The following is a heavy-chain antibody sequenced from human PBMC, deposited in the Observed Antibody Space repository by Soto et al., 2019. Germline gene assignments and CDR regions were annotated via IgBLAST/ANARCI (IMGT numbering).Heavy chain of an antibody. D-gene: IGHD1-26*01. CDR3: AKDRVGATFFFDY. J-gene: IGHJ4*02. CDR2: ISGSGEST. V-gene: IGHV3-23*01. CDR1: GFTFSSYA. Sequence: GGSLRLSCAASGFTFSSYAMSWVRQAPGKGLEWVSTISGSGESTYYADSVKGRFTISRDSSKNTLSLQMDSLRAEDTAIYYCAKDRVGATFFFDYWGQGTLVTVSS.